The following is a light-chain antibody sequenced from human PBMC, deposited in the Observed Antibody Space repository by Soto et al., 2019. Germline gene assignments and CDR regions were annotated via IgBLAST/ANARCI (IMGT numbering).Light chain of an antibody. V-gene: IGKV3D-20*02. Sequence: EFVFTQSPGTLSLSPGERATLSCRASQTVRNNYLAWYQQKPGQAPRLLIYDASSRATGIPDRFSGGGSGTDFTLTISRLEPEDFAVYYCQQRSNWPSITFGQGTRLEIK. J-gene: IGKJ5*01. CDR3: QQRSNWPSIT. CDR2: DAS. CDR1: QTVRNNY.